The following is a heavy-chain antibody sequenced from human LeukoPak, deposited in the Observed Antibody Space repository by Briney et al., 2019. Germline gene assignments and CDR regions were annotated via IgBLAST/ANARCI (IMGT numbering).Heavy chain of an antibody. V-gene: IGHV3-21*01. CDR1: GFTFSSYS. D-gene: IGHD2-2*01. CDR3: ARDIKDIVVVPAVRSYYGMDV. J-gene: IGHJ6*02. CDR2: ISSSSRYI. Sequence: GGSLRLSCAASGFTFSSYSMHWVGQAPGKGLEWVSSISSSSRYIYYGDSEEGRFNISRDNAKNSLYLQMNSLRAEDTAVYYCARDIKDIVVVPAVRSYYGMDVWGQGTTVTVSS.